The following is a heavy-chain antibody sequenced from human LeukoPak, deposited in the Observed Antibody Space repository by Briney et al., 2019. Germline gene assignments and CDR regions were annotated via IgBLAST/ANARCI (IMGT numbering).Heavy chain of an antibody. Sequence: ASVKVSCKASGGTFSSYTISWVRQAPGQGLEWMGRIIPILGIANYAQKFQGRVTITADKSTSTAYMELSSLRSEDTAVYYCARYDSSGYYYSWYFDLWGRGTLVTVSS. CDR1: GGTFSSYT. J-gene: IGHJ2*01. CDR3: ARYDSSGYYYSWYFDL. V-gene: IGHV1-69*02. CDR2: IIPILGIA. D-gene: IGHD3-22*01.